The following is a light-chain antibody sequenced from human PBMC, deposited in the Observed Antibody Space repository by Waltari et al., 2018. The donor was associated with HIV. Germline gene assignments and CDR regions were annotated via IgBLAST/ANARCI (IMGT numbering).Light chain of an antibody. Sequence: DILMVQSPDSLAVSLGARATINCKSSRSLLYGTNDKNYVAWYQRKPGLPPRLHSHWGSMREYGVPDRVSGCGSGTDFILTITSLQAEDVGFYYCQQYYSSPLTFGQGTLLEIK. J-gene: IGKJ5*01. V-gene: IGKV4-1*01. CDR2: WGS. CDR3: QQYYSSPLT. CDR1: RSLLYGTNDKNY.